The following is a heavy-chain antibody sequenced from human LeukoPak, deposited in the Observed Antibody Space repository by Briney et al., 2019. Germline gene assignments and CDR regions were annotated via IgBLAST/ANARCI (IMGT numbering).Heavy chain of an antibody. CDR1: GFTFSSYW. D-gene: IGHD2-21*02. J-gene: IGHJ4*02. CDR3: ARDRYCGGDCYPDY. CDR2: IKQDGSEK. V-gene: IGHV3-7*01. Sequence: GGSLRLSCAASGFTFSSYWMSWVRQAPGKGLEWVANIKQDGSEKYYVDSVKGRFTISRDNAKNSLYLQMNSLRAEDTAVYYCARDRYCGGDCYPDYWGQGTLVTVSS.